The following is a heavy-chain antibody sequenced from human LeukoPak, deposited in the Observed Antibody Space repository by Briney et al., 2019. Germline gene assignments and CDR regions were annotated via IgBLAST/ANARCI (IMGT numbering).Heavy chain of an antibody. J-gene: IGHJ4*02. V-gene: IGHV4-34*01. CDR1: GGSFSGYY. CDR2: INHSGST. Sequence: SETLSLTCAVYGGSFSGYYWSWIRQPPGKGLEWIGEINHSGSTNYNPSLKSRVTISVDTFKNQFSLKLSSVTAADTAVYYCARGLRRYYFDYWGQGTLVTVSS. CDR3: ARGLRRYYFDY. D-gene: IGHD3-10*01.